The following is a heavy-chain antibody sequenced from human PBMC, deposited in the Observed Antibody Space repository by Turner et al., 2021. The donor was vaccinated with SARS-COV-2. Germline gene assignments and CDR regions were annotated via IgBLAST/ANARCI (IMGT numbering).Heavy chain of an antibody. CDR3: ASPVVVTATPNYYGMDV. CDR2: IYYSGST. CDR1: GGSISSSSFH. V-gene: IGHV4-39*01. J-gene: IGHJ6*02. Sequence: QLQLQESGPGLVKPSKTLSLTCTVSGGSISSSSFHWGWIRRPPGKGLEWIGNIYYSGSTYYNPSLKSRVTISVDTSKNQFSLKLGSVTAADTAVYYCASPVVVTATPNYYGMDVWGQGTTVTVSS. D-gene: IGHD2-21*02.